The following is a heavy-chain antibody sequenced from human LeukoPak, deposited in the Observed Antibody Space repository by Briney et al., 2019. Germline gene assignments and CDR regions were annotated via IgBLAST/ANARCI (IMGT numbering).Heavy chain of an antibody. CDR1: GDSVSSNSAA. J-gene: IGHJ4*02. D-gene: IGHD6-13*01. CDR3: AREDIGGIAAAGHFDY. V-gene: IGHV6-1*01. CDR2: TCYRSKWYN. Sequence: SQTLSLICAISGDSVSSNSAAWNWIRQSPSRGLEWLGRTCYRSKWYNDYAVSVKSRITIKSDTSKNQFSLQLNSVTPEDTAVYYCAREDIGGIAAAGHFDYWGQGTLVTVSS.